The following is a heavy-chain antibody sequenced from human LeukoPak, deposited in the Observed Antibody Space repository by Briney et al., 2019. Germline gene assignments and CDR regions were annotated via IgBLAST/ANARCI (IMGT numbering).Heavy chain of an antibody. D-gene: IGHD6-6*01. CDR1: GFSFSSYG. CDR3: AKDFVGGYFDY. CDR2: IRYDGSSK. J-gene: IGHJ4*02. V-gene: IGHV3-30*02. Sequence: GGSLRLSCAASGFSFSSYGMHWVRQAPGKGLEWVAFIRYDGSSKYYADSVKGRFTISRDNSKNTLYLQMNSLRAEDTAVYYCAKDFVGGYFDYWGQGTLVTVSS.